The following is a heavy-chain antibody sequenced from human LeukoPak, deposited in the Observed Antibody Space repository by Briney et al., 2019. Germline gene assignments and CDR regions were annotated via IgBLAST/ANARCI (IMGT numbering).Heavy chain of an antibody. J-gene: IGHJ4*02. CDR1: GYTFTGYY. D-gene: IGHD3-16*02. Sequence: ASVKVSCKASGYTFTGYYMHWVRQAPGQGLEWMGRINPNSGNTGYAQKFQGRVTMTRNTSISTAYMELSSLRSEDTAVYYCARVLSRMITFGGVIVSRYWGQGTLVTVSS. CDR2: INPNSGNT. CDR3: ARVLSRMITFGGVIVSRY. V-gene: IGHV1-8*02.